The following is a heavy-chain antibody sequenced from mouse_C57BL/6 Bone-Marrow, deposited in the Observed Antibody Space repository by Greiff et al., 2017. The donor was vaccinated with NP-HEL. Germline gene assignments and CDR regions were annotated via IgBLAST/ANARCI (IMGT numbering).Heavy chain of an antibody. CDR3: AREGLSLYAMDY. J-gene: IGHJ4*01. CDR1: GYTFTSYW. CDR2: IDPSDSYT. D-gene: IGHD3-1*01. Sequence: VQLQQPGAELVKPGASVKLSCKASGYTFTSYWMQWVKQMPGQGLEWIGEIDPSDSYTNYNQKFKGKATLTVDTSSSTAYMQLSSLTSEDSAVYYCAREGLSLYAMDYWGQGTSVTVSS. V-gene: IGHV1-50*01.